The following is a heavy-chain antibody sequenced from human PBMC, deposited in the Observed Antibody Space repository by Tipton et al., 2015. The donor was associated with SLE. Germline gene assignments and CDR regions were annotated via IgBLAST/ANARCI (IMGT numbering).Heavy chain of an antibody. Sequence: SLRLSCAASGFTFSSYWMSWVRQAPGKGLEWVANIKQDGSEKYYVDSVKGRFTISRDNAKNSLYLQMNSLRVEDTAVYYCARDGYSSGWYEGDYWGQGTLVTVSS. V-gene: IGHV3-7*03. D-gene: IGHD6-19*01. CDR2: IKQDGSEK. CDR3: ARDGYSSGWYEGDY. CDR1: GFTFSSYW. J-gene: IGHJ4*02.